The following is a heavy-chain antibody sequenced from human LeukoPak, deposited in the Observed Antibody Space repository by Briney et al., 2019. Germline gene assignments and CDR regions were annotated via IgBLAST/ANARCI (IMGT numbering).Heavy chain of an antibody. D-gene: IGHD6-13*01. CDR3: ARDRSSSWSNFDY. J-gene: IGHJ4*02. CDR1: VFTFSSYG. V-gene: IGHV3-30*03. Sequence: GGSLTLSCAASVFTFSSYGMHWVRQAPATGLEWVAVISYDGSNKYYADSVKGRFTISRDNSKNTLFLQMNSLRAEDTAVYYCARDRSSSWSNFDYWGQGTLVTVSS. CDR2: ISYDGSNK.